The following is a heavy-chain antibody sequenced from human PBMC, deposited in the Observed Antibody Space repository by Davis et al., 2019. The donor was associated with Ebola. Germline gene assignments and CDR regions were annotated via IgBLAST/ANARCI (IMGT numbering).Heavy chain of an antibody. CDR2: ISGYNGET. Sequence: ASVKVSCKASGYSLSGYAISWVRQAPGQGLEWMGWISGYNGETKSARKFQGRVTMTTDTSTSTAYMELTSLTSDDTAVYYCGRAGSGSRNWLDPWGQGTLVTVSS. J-gene: IGHJ5*02. CDR1: GYSLSGYA. V-gene: IGHV1-18*01. D-gene: IGHD1-26*01. CDR3: GRAGSGSRNWLDP.